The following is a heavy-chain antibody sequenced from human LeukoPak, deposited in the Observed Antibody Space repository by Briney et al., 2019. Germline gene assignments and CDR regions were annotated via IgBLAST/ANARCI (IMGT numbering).Heavy chain of an antibody. CDR2: IWYDGSNK. CDR1: GFTFSSYG. V-gene: IGHV3-33*01. CDR3: AREPDYGDERSFDY. Sequence: GRSLRLSCAASGFTFSSYGMHWVRQAPGKGLERVAVIWYDGSNKYYADSVKGRFTISRDNSKNTLYLQMNSLRAEDTAVYYCAREPDYGDERSFDYWGQGTLVTVSS. D-gene: IGHD4-17*01. J-gene: IGHJ4*02.